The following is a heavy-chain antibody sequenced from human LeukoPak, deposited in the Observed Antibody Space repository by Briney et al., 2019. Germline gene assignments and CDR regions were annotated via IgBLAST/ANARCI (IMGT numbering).Heavy chain of an antibody. Sequence: GGSLRLSCAASGFTFSSYAMSWVRQAPGKGLEWVSVIYSGGNTYYADSVKGRFTISRDNSKNTLYLQMNSLRAEDTAVYYCARDALIDYSRPFDIWGQGTTVTVSS. CDR3: ARDALIDYSRPFDI. D-gene: IGHD3-16*01. CDR1: GFTFSSYA. J-gene: IGHJ3*02. V-gene: IGHV3-23*03. CDR2: IYSGGNT.